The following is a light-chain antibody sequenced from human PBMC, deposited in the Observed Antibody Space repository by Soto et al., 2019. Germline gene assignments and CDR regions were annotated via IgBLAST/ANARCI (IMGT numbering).Light chain of an antibody. V-gene: IGKV1-39*01. Sequence: DIQMTQSPSSLSASVGDRVTITCRASQSISSYLNWHQQKPGKAPKLLIHAASSLQSGVPSRFSGSGSGTDFTLTISSLQPEDFATYYCQQSYSTPRTFGQGTKGDNK. CDR3: QQSYSTPRT. CDR2: AAS. J-gene: IGKJ1*01. CDR1: QSISSY.